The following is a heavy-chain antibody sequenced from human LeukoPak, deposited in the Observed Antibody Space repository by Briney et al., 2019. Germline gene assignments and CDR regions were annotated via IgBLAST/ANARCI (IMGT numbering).Heavy chain of an antibody. Sequence: GGSLRLSCAASGFTVSTNSMSWVRQAPGKGLEWVSSITSSGDSTYYADSVKGRFTISRDNSKNTLYLQMNSLRAEDTAVYHCARDGGSYLQPTDYWGQGALVTVSS. D-gene: IGHD1-26*01. J-gene: IGHJ4*02. CDR1: GFTVSTNS. CDR3: ARDGGSYLQPTDY. V-gene: IGHV3-23*01. CDR2: ITSSGDST.